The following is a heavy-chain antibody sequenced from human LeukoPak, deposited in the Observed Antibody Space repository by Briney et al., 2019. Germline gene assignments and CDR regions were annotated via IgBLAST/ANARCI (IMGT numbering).Heavy chain of an antibody. Sequence: SETLSLTCTVSGGSISSYYWSWIRQPPGKGLEWIGYIYYSGSTNYNPSLKSRVTISVDTSKNQFSLKLSSVTAADTAVYYCARARYCSSTSCYHYYYYYYMDVWGKGTSVTVSS. J-gene: IGHJ6*03. CDR1: GGSISSYY. V-gene: IGHV4-59*08. CDR2: IYYSGST. D-gene: IGHD2-2*01. CDR3: ARARYCSSTSCYHYYYYYYMDV.